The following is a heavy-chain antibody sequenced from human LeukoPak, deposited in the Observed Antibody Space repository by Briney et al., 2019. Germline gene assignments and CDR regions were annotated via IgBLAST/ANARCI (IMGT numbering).Heavy chain of an antibody. V-gene: IGHV5-51*01. CDR3: TRAPLDSSGNHWGVWFDP. J-gene: IGHJ5*02. CDR2: IYPGHSDT. D-gene: IGHD3-22*01. CDR1: GYSFSSYW. Sequence: GESLKISCKGSGYSFSSYWIGWVRQMPGKGLEWMGIIYPGHSDTKYSPSFQGQVTMSADRSINTAYLQWSSLKASDTAIYYCTRAPLDSSGNHWGVWFDPWGQGTLVTVSS.